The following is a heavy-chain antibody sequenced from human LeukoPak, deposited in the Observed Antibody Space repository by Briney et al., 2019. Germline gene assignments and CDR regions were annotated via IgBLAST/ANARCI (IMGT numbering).Heavy chain of an antibody. Sequence: GASVKVSCKASGYTFSSYGISWVRQAPGQGLEWMGWISGYNGNTNYAQKFQGRVTMTTDTSTSTAYMELRSLRSDDTAVYYCARTTPKFGVVDYWGQGTLVTVSS. CDR2: ISGYNGNT. J-gene: IGHJ4*02. CDR1: GYTFSSYG. CDR3: ARTTPKFGVVDY. D-gene: IGHD3-3*01. V-gene: IGHV1-18*01.